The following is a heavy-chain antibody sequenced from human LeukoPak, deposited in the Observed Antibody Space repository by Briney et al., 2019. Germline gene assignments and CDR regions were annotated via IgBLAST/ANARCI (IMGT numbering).Heavy chain of an antibody. J-gene: IGHJ4*02. CDR3: ARVSFYDSSGYYPPDY. CDR1: GFXFTSYG. Sequence: GGSLRLSCAASGFXFTSYGIHWVRQAPGKGLEWVAVIWYDGSNKYYADSVKGRFTISRDNSKNTLYLQMNSLRAEDTAVYCCARVSFYDSSGYYPPDYWGQGTLVTVSS. D-gene: IGHD3-22*01. V-gene: IGHV3-33*01. CDR2: IWYDGSNK.